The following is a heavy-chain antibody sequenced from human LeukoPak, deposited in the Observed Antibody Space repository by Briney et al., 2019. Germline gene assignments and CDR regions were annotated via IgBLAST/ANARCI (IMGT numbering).Heavy chain of an antibody. CDR3: ARDWAFGGGFDS. V-gene: IGHV3-48*03. CDR1: GFTFGSYE. D-gene: IGHD3-16*01. CDR2: ISISGATI. J-gene: IGHJ4*02. Sequence: PGGSLRLSCAASGFTFGSYEFNWVRHAPGKGLDWISGISISGATIYYADSVRGRFTISRDNAKNSLYLQMNSLRAEDTAVYYCARDWAFGGGFDSWGQGTLVTVSS.